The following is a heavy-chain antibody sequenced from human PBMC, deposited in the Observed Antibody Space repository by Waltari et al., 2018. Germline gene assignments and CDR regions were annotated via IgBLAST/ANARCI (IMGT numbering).Heavy chain of an antibody. D-gene: IGHD6-13*01. CDR3: AKDIREETAAGNY. J-gene: IGHJ4*02. Sequence: EVQLVESGGGLVQPGRSLRLSCAASGFTFADYAMHWVRQAPGKGLEWVSGISWNSGSIGYADSVKGRFTISRDNAKNSLYLQMNSLRAEDTALYYCAKDIREETAAGNYWGQGTLVTVSS. CDR1: GFTFADYA. CDR2: ISWNSGSI. V-gene: IGHV3-9*01.